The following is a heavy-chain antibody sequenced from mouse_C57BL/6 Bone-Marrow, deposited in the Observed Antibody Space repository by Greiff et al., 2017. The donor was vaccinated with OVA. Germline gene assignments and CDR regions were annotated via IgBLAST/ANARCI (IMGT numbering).Heavy chain of an antibody. J-gene: IGHJ3*01. D-gene: IGHD1-1*01. CDR1: GYTFTSYW. Sequence: QVQLQQPGAELVKPGASVKLSCKASGYTFTSYWMHWVKQRPGQGLEWIGMIHPKSGSTNYNEKFKSKATLTADKSSSTAYMKLSSLTSEDSAVYYCGRRELYYGGFAYWGKGTLVTVSA. CDR3: GRRELYYGGFAY. V-gene: IGHV1-64*01. CDR2: IHPKSGST.